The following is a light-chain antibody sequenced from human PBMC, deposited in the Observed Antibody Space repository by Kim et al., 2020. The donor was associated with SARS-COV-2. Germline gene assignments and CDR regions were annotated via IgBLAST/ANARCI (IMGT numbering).Light chain of an antibody. V-gene: IGLV3-19*01. CDR2: DKN. Sequence: ALGQTVRITCQGDSLRSYYATWYQQKPGQAPVLVIYDKNNRPSGIPDRFSGSYSGNTASLTITGAQAGDEAVYYCNSRESGVNHVVFGGGTQLTVL. CDR1: SLRSYY. J-gene: IGLJ2*01. CDR3: NSRESGVNHVV.